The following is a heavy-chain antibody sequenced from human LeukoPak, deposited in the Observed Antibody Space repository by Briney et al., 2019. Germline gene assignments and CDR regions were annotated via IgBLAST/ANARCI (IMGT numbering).Heavy chain of an antibody. D-gene: IGHD2-2*01. CDR1: GGSLNHYY. CDR3: ARPVDCSSTFCSGPFDS. CDR2: IDRLGRT. Sequence: SETLSLTCAVYGGSLNHYYWSWIRQPPGKGLEWIEEIDRLGRTNYSPSLKNRVTISIDTSKNQFSLKLTSVTAADSAVYYCARPVDCSSTFCSGPFDSWGQGGLVTVSS. V-gene: IGHV4-34*01. J-gene: IGHJ4*02.